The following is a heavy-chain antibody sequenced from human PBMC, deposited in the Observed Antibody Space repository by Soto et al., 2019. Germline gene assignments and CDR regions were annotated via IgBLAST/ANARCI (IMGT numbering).Heavy chain of an antibody. D-gene: IGHD2-2*01. Sequence: QVQLVQSGAEVKKPGASVKVSCKASGYTFTGYYMHWVRQAPGQGLEWMGWINPNSGGTNYAQKFQGRVTMTRDTSISTAYMELSRLRSDDTAVYYCARGVGKEYQLQTWYYFDYWGQGTLVTVSS. CDR2: INPNSGGT. J-gene: IGHJ4*02. V-gene: IGHV1-2*02. CDR1: GYTFTGYY. CDR3: ARGVGKEYQLQTWYYFDY.